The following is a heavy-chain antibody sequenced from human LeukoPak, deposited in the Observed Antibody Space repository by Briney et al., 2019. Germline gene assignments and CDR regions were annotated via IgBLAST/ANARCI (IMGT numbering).Heavy chain of an antibody. D-gene: IGHD6-13*01. CDR1: GYTFTGYY. CDR2: INPNSGGT. J-gene: IGHJ4*02. CDR3: ARDMVYSSSWVDY. Sequence: ASVKVSCKASGYTFTGYYMHWVRQAPGQGLEWMGWINPNSGGTNYAQKFQGRVTMTRDTSISAAYMELSRLRSDDTAVYYCARDMVYSSSWVDYWGQGTLVTVSS. V-gene: IGHV1-2*02.